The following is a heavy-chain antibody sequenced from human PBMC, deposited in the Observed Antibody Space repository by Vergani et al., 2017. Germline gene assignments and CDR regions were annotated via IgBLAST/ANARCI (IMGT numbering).Heavy chain of an antibody. V-gene: IGHV4-30-4*01. Sequence: QVQLQESGPGLVKPSQTLSLTCTVSGGPISRGDYYWSWIRQPPGKGLEWIGYIYYSGSTYYNPSLKSRVTISVDTSKNQFSLKLSSVTAADTAVYYCARAHLRYFDWFPLDYWGQGTLVTVSS. CDR1: GGPISRGDYY. CDR2: IYYSGST. CDR3: ARAHLRYFDWFPLDY. J-gene: IGHJ4*02. D-gene: IGHD3-9*01.